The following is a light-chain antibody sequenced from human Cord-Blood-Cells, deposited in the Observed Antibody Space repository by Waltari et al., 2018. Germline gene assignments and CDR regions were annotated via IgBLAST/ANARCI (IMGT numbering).Light chain of an antibody. Sequence: EIQMNQSPSSLSASVGDRVTITCQASQDISNYLNWYQQKPGKAPKLLIYDASNLETGVPSRFSVSVSGTDFTFTISSLQPEDIATYYCQQYDNLPLTFGGGTKVEIK. CDR3: QQYDNLPLT. CDR1: QDISNY. V-gene: IGKV1-33*01. CDR2: DAS. J-gene: IGKJ4*01.